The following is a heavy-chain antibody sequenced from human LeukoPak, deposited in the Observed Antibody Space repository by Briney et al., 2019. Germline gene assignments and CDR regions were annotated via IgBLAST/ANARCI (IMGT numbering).Heavy chain of an antibody. CDR2: INIGVSDT. D-gene: IGHD4-17*01. Sequence: GGSLRLSCSASGFTFSSYWMHCGRQAPGKGLMWVSRINIGVSDTLYADSVKGRFTISRDNAKNTLYLQMNSLRAEDTAVYYCARGMATVTGPFDSWGQGTLVTVSS. CDR3: ARGMATVTGPFDS. CDR1: GFTFSSYW. J-gene: IGHJ4*02. V-gene: IGHV3-74*01.